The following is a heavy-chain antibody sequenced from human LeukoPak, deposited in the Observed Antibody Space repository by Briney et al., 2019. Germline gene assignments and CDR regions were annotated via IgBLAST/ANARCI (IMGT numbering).Heavy chain of an antibody. CDR1: GGSISSGGYY. V-gene: IGHV4-39*07. J-gene: IGHJ5*02. CDR3: ARGRLIKNYDFWSGYPHWGVGTKNWFDP. D-gene: IGHD3-3*01. CDR2: INHSGST. Sequence: PSETLSLTCTVSGGSISSGGYYWSWIRQPPGKGLEWIGEINHSGSTNYNPSLKSRVTISVDTSKNQFSLKLSSVTAADTAVYYCARGRLIKNYDFWSGYPHWGVGTKNWFDPWGQGTLVTVSS.